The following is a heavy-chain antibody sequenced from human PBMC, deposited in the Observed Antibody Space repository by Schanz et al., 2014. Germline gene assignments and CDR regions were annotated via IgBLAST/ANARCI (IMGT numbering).Heavy chain of an antibody. V-gene: IGHV3-23*04. CDR1: GFTFGDYA. D-gene: IGHD3-3*01. CDR2: INTGVNT. Sequence: EVQLVESGGGLVQPGGSLRLSCAASGFTFGDYAMTWVRQAPGKGLEWVSAINTGVNTYYADSVRGRFTMSRDNSKNSVFLQMNSLRPEDTAVYYCVRDSFFAFDYWGQGTLVTVSS. J-gene: IGHJ4*02. CDR3: VRDSFFAFDY.